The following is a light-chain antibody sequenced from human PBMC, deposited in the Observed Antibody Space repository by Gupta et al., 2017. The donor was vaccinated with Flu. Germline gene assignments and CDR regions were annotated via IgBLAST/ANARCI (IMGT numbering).Light chain of an antibody. CDR2: YDD. Sequence: QSVLTQPPSVSEAPRQTVIISCSGSSSNIGNNAVNWYQQFPGKAPKLLIYYDDLLPSGVSDRFYGSKSGTSASLAISGLQSEDEADYYCATWDDSLNVYVFGTGTKVTVL. CDR3: ATWDDSLNVYV. CDR1: SSNIGNNA. J-gene: IGLJ1*01. V-gene: IGLV1-36*01.